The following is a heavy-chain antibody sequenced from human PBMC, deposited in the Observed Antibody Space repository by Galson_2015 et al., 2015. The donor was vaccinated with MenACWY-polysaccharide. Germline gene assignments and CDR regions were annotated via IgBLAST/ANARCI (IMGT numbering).Heavy chain of an antibody. CDR2: ISTGGST. D-gene: IGHD5-12*01. CDR1: RGSISSYF. J-gene: IGHJ4*02. CDR3: ARVGYNGYDSRFEH. V-gene: IGHV4-4*07. Sequence: ETLSLTCTISRGSISSYFWSWIRQPAGGALEWIGRISTGGSTTYNPSLQSRVTMSLDRSNNQFSLKLTSVTAADTAVYFCARVGYNGYDSRFEHWGQGTLVAVSS.